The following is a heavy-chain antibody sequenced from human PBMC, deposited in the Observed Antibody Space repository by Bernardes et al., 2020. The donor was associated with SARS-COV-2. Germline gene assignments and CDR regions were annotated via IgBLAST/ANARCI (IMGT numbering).Heavy chain of an antibody. CDR2: INAGNGMT. D-gene: IGHD3-22*01. J-gene: IGHJ4*02. CDR3: ARAEYFYGVNDYYYYLDY. V-gene: IGHV1-3*01. CDR1: GYTFTGYP. Sequence: ASVKDSCEASGYTFTGYPIHWVRQAPGQRLEWMGWINAGNGMTKYSQKLQGRVTFTRDTSASTAYMELRSPTSEDTAVYYCARAEYFYGVNDYYYYLDYWGQGTLVTVSS.